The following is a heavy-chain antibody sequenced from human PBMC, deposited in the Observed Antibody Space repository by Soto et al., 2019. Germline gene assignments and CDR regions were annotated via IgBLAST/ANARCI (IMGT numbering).Heavy chain of an antibody. J-gene: IGHJ4*02. CDR1: GFTFSTYR. D-gene: IGHD3-10*02. V-gene: IGHV3-7*01. Sequence: GGSLRLSCTAAGFTFSTYRMNWVRQAPGKGLEWVASIRQDGSAKNYMDSAKGRFTIARDNAKNSLSLQMNSLRPEDTAVYYCARGLRSGSALSPGPFWGQGTLVTVSS. CDR2: IRQDGSAK. CDR3: ARGLRSGSALSPGPF.